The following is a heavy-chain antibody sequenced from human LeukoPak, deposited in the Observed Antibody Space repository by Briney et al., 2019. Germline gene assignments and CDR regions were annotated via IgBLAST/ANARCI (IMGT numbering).Heavy chain of an antibody. J-gene: IGHJ4*02. Sequence: GGSLRLSCEASGFIFSNYAMSWVRQAPGKGLEWVSVFGGTVDDTYYADSVKGRFTISRDNAKNSLYLQMNSLRAEDTALYYCAKDQYSSGWGYYFDYWGQGTLVTVSS. CDR1: GFIFSNYA. V-gene: IGHV3-23*01. CDR2: FGGTVDDT. CDR3: AKDQYSSGWGYYFDY. D-gene: IGHD6-19*01.